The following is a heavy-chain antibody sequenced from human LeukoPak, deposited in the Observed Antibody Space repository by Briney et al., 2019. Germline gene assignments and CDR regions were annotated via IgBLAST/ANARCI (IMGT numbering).Heavy chain of an antibody. V-gene: IGHV4-39*01. J-gene: IGHJ4*02. CDR2: IYYSGST. CDR3: ARHTPYYYGSGSYYGGKQFDY. CDR1: GGSISSSSYS. D-gene: IGHD3-10*01. Sequence: SETLSLTCTVSGGSISSSSYSWGWIRQPPGKGLEWIGSIYYSGSTDYNPSLKSRVTISVDTSKNQFSLKLSSVTAADTAVYYCARHTPYYYGSGSYYGGKQFDYWGQGTLVTVSS.